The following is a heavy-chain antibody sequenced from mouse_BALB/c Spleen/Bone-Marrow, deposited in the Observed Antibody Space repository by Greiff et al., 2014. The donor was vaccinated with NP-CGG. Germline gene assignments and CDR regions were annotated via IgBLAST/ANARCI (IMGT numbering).Heavy chain of an antibody. CDR3: TIGGFDY. J-gene: IGHJ2*01. CDR2: INPSNGGT. V-gene: IGHV1S16*01. CDR1: GYTFTSYW. Sequence: VKLQESGAELVKPGASVKLSCKASGYTFTSYWMHRVKLRPGQGFEWIGEINPSNGGTNYNEKFKRKATLTVDKSSSTAYMQLSSLTSEDSAVYYCTIGGFDYWGQGTTLTVSS.